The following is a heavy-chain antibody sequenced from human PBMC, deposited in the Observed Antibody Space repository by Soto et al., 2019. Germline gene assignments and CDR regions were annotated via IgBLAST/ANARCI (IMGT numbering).Heavy chain of an antibody. CDR2: VNPSGGST. D-gene: IGHD2-15*01. V-gene: IGHV1-46*01. CDR3: GREEHCSDGICYSEYFQR. CDR1: GYIFTAYS. Sequence: QVQLVQSGAEVKKPGASVKVSCKASGYIFTAYSMHWVRQAPGQGLEWMGVVNPSGGSTNYAQKFQGRITMTRDTSTRTVYMDLSSLTSEDTAVYYCGREEHCSDGICYSEYFQRWGQGTLVTVSS. J-gene: IGHJ1*01.